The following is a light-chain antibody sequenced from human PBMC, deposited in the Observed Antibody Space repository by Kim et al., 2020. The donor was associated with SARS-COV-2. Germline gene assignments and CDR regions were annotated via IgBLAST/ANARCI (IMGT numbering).Light chain of an antibody. CDR3: QTWDTGIRV. V-gene: IGLV4-69*01. Sequence: SVKLTCTLSSGHSSYAIAWHQQQPEKGPRYLMKLNSDGSHSKGDGIPDRFSGSSSGAERYLTISSLQSEDEADYYCQTWDTGIRVFGGGTKVTVL. CDR2: LNSDGSH. J-gene: IGLJ3*02. CDR1: SGHSSYA.